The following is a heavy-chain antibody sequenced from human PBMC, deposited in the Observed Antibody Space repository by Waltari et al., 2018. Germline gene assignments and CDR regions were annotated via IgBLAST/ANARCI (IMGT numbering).Heavy chain of an antibody. V-gene: IGHV3-48*01. Sequence: EVQLVESGGGLVQPGGSLRLACAASGFTSSGYSMNWVRQAPGKGPERISYINSGNTTISYADSVRGRFTISRDNAKSFLYLDLFSLRAEDTAVYYCVRDPYHDPSGYPGYWGQGTLVTVSS. CDR3: VRDPYHDPSGYPGY. CDR1: GFTSSGYS. D-gene: IGHD3-22*01. CDR2: INSGNTTI. J-gene: IGHJ4*02.